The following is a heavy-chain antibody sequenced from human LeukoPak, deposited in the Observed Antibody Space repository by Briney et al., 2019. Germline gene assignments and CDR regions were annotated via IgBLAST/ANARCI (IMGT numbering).Heavy chain of an antibody. V-gene: IGHV1-24*01. CDR3: ATGGSYGYLFDY. CDR1: GHTLTELS. Sequence: ASVKVSCKVSGHTLTELSMHWVRQAPGKGLEWMGGFDPEDGETIYAQKFQGRVTMTEDTSTDTAYMELSSLRSEDTAVYYCATGGSYGYLFDYWGQGTLVTVSS. CDR2: FDPEDGET. J-gene: IGHJ4*02. D-gene: IGHD5-18*01.